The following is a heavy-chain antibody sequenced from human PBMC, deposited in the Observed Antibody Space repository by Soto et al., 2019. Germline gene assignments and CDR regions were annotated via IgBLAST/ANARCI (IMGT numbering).Heavy chain of an antibody. CDR2: TRNKANSYTT. D-gene: IGHD3-22*01. Sequence: GGSLRLSCAASGFTLSDHYMDWVRQAPGKGLEWVGRTRNKANSYTTEYAASVKGRFTISRDDSKNSLYLQMNSLKTEDTAVYYCARVRLYYYDSSGYSGADRFDLWGPATLVTV. V-gene: IGHV3-72*01. CDR3: ARVRLYYYDSSGYSGADRFDL. J-gene: IGHJ3*01. CDR1: GFTLSDHY.